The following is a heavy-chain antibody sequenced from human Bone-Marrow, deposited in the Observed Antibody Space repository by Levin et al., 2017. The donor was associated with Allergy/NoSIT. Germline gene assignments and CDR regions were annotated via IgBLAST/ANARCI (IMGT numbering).Heavy chain of an antibody. CDR3: ARDNHYYYYMDV. Sequence: GGSLRLSCAASGFTFSSYSMNWVRQAPGKGLEWVSSISSSSSYIYYADSVKGRFTISRDNAKNSLYLQMNSLRAEDTAVYYCARDNHYYYYMDVWGKGTTVAVSS. CDR1: GFTFSSYS. J-gene: IGHJ6*03. V-gene: IGHV3-21*01. CDR2: ISSSSSYI. D-gene: IGHD1-14*01.